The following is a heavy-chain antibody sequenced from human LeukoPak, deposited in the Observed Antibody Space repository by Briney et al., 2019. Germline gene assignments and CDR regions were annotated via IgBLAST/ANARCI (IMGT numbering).Heavy chain of an antibody. D-gene: IGHD3-10*01. J-gene: IGHJ4*02. CDR3: ARQGRYGSGSYFDY. V-gene: IGHV4-39*01. Sequence: SETLSLTCTVSGGSISSSSYYWGWIRQPPGKGLEWIGSIYYSGGTYYNPSLKSRVTISVDTSKNQFSLKLSSVTAADTAVYYCARQGRYGSGSYFDYWGQGTLVTVSS. CDR2: IYYSGGT. CDR1: GGSISSSSYY.